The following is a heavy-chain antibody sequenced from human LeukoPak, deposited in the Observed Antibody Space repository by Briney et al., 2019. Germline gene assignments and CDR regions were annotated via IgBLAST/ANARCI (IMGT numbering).Heavy chain of an antibody. V-gene: IGHV1-69*06. CDR1: GGTFSSYA. CDR3: ARVSGSYYKEDHYYYMDV. D-gene: IGHD3-10*01. J-gene: IGHJ6*03. CDR2: IIPIFGTA. Sequence: ASVKVSCKASGGTFSSYAISWVRQAPGQGLEWMGGIIPIFGTANYAQKFQGRVTITADKSTSTAYMELSSLRYEDTAVYYCARVSGSYYKEDHYYYMDVWGKGTTVTISS.